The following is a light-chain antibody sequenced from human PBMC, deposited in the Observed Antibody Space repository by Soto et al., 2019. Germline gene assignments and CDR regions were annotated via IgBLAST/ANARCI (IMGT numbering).Light chain of an antibody. CDR1: SSDVGGYNY. V-gene: IGLV2-14*01. Sequence: QSVLTQPASVSGSPGQSITISCTGTSSDVGGYNYVSWYQQHPGKAPKLMIYDVSNRPSGVSNRFSGSKSGNTASLTISGRQDEDEADYYCCSSTSSSTIPVVFGGGTQLTVL. CDR2: DVS. J-gene: IGLJ2*01. CDR3: CSSTSSSTIPVV.